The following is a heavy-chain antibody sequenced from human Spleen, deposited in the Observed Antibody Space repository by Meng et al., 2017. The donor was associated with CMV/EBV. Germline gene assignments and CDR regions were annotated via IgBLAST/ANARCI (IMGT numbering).Heavy chain of an antibody. D-gene: IGHD2-2*02. CDR2: IYPDDSDT. Sequence: GESLKISWEGSGFTFANYWIARERQMPGKGLEWMGIIYPDDSDTRYSPSFQGEVVISADKSTNTAFLQGNRLKASDTAMYSCARQNMAGAALPGFDVWGQGTMVTVSS. CDR1: GFTFANYW. J-gene: IGHJ3*01. CDR3: ARQNMAGAALPGFDV. V-gene: IGHV5-51*01.